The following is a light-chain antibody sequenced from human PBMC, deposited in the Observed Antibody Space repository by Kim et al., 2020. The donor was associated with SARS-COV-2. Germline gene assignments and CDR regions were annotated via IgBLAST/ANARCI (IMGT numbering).Light chain of an antibody. CDR3: AAWDDSLV. CDR2: SNN. Sequence: ELTQPPSASGTPGQRVTISCSGSSSNIGSNTVNWYQQLPGTAPKLLIYSNNQRPSGVPDRFSGSKSGTSASLAISGLQSEDEADYYCAAWDDSLVFGGGTQLTVL. V-gene: IGLV1-44*01. CDR1: SSNIGSNT. J-gene: IGLJ2*01.